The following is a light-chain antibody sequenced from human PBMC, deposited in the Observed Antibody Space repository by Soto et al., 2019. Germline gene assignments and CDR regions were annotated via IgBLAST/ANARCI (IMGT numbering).Light chain of an antibody. CDR2: DAS. V-gene: IGKV1-17*01. Sequence: DIQMTQSPSSLSASVGDRVTITCRASQGIGSDLGWFQQKPGKAPKRLIFDASHFQSGVPSRFSGSGSGTEFTRTLTSLQPDDFATYYCLQHNSCPPTFGQGTEVQMK. CDR1: QGIGSD. J-gene: IGKJ1*01. CDR3: LQHNSCPPT.